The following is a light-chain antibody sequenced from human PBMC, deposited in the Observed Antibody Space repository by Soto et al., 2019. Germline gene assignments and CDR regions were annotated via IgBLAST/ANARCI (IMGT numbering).Light chain of an antibody. V-gene: IGLV2-23*01. CDR2: EGS. CDR3: CSYAGSSTYV. Sequence: QSVLTQPASVSGSPGQSITISCTGTSSDVGSYNLVSWYRQHPGKAPKLMFYEGSKRPSGVSNRFSGSKSGNTASLTISGLQAEDEADYYCCSYAGSSTYVFGTGTKVTVL. J-gene: IGLJ1*01. CDR1: SSDVGSYNL.